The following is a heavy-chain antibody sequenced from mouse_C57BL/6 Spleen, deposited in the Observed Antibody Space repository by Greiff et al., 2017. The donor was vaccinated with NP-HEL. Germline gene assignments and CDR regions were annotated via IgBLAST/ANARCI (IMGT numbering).Heavy chain of an antibody. Sequence: VQLQQPGAELVRPGTSVKLSCKASGYTFTSYWMHWVKQRPGQGLEWIGVIDPSDSYTNYNQKFKGKATLTVDKSSSTAYMQLSSLTSEDSAVYFCARGGGYYYGSSSHWYFDVWGTGTTVTVSS. CDR3: ARGGGYYYGSSSHWYFDV. CDR2: IDPSDSYT. D-gene: IGHD1-1*01. J-gene: IGHJ1*03. CDR1: GYTFTSYW. V-gene: IGHV1-59*01.